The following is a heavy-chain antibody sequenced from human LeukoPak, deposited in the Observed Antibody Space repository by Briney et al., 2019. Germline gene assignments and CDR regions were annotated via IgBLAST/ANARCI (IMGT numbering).Heavy chain of an antibody. Sequence: ASVKVSCKASGYTFTTYNINWVRQAPGQGLEWMGWISGYNGNTNYAQKLQGRVTMTTDTSTSTAYKELRSLKSDDTAVYYCATWIPATASAFGIWGQGTMVTVSS. CDR1: GYTFTTYN. CDR2: ISGYNGNT. V-gene: IGHV1-18*01. CDR3: ATWIPATASAFGI. J-gene: IGHJ3*02. D-gene: IGHD2-2*01.